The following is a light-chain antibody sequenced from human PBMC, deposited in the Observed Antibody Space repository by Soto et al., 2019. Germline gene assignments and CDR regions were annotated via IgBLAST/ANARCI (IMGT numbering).Light chain of an antibody. CDR3: SSFTSSSTYV. J-gene: IGLJ1*01. Sequence: QSVLTQPPSVSGSPGQSVAISCSGTSSDVGSYNRVSWYQQPPGTAPKLMIYDVSTRPSGVPDRFSGSKSGNTASLTISGLQAEDEADYYCSSFTSSSTYVFGTGTQLTVL. CDR2: DVS. V-gene: IGLV2-18*02. CDR1: SSDVGSYNR.